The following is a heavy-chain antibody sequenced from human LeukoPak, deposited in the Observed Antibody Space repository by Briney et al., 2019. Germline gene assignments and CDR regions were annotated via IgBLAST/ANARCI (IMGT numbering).Heavy chain of an antibody. CDR1: GFTFSSYW. CDR3: ARGAIARGALFDS. J-gene: IGHJ4*02. Sequence: GGSLRLSCAASGFTFSSYWMSWVRQAPGKGLEWVANIKQDGSEKYYVDSVKSRFTISKGNAKNSLYLQMNSLRAEEPAVNYWARGAIARGALFDSWGQGTLVTVSS. CDR2: IKQDGSEK. V-gene: IGHV3-7*05. D-gene: IGHD3-10*01.